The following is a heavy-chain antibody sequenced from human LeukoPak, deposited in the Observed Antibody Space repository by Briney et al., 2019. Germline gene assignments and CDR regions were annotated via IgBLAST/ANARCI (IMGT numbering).Heavy chain of an antibody. J-gene: IGHJ4*02. CDR2: IHYSGST. CDR3: ARVEYRGSRGYSVYCFDY. CDR1: DYSISSSSYY. D-gene: IGHD3-22*01. V-gene: IGHV4-39*07. Sequence: PSETLSLTCTVSDYSISSSSYYWGWIRQPPGKGLEWIGSIHYSGSTFYNPSLKSRVTISVDTSKNQFSLKLSSVTAADTAVYYCARVEYRGSRGYSVYCFDYWGQGSLVTVSS.